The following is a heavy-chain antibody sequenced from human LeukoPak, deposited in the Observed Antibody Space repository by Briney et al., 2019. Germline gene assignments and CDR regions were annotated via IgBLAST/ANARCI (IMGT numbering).Heavy chain of an antibody. D-gene: IGHD6-13*01. V-gene: IGHV4-61*01. CDR2: IYYSGST. J-gene: IGHJ6*02. CDR1: GGSVSSGSYY. Sequence: PSETLSLTCTVSGGSVSSGSYYWSWIRQPPGKGLEWIGYIYYSGSTNYNPSLKSRVTISVDTSKNQFSLKLSSVTAADTAVYYCARATAAAGTSYYYGMDVWGQGTTVTVSS. CDR3: ARATAAAGTSYYYGMDV.